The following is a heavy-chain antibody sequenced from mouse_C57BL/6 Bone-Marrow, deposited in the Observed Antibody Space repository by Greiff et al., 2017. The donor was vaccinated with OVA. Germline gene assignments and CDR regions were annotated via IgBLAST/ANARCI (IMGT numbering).Heavy chain of an antibody. Sequence: QVQLKQSGAELVRPGTSVKVSCKASGYAFTNYLIEWVKQRPGQGLEWIGVINPGSGGTNYNEKFKGKATLTADKSSSTAYMQLSSLTSEDSAVYFCARWSDYYGSFAYWGQGTLVTVSA. D-gene: IGHD1-1*01. CDR3: ARWSDYYGSFAY. CDR1: GYAFTNYL. J-gene: IGHJ3*01. V-gene: IGHV1-54*01. CDR2: INPGSGGT.